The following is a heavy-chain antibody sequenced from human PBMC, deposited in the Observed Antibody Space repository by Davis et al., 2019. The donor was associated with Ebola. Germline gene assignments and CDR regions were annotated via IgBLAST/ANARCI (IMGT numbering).Heavy chain of an antibody. CDR3: ARDSRLYGDYP. J-gene: IGHJ5*02. CDR1: GGSISSSSYY. CDR2: IYTSGST. Sequence: PSETLSLTCTVSGGSISSSSYYWGWIRQPPGKGLEWIGRIYTSGSTNYNPSLKSRVTMSVDTSKNQFSLKLSSVTAADTAVYYCARDSRLYGDYPWGQGTLVTVSS. D-gene: IGHD4-17*01. V-gene: IGHV4-39*07.